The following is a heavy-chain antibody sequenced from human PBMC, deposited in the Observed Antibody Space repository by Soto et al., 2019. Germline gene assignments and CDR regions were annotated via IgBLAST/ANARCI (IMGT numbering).Heavy chain of an antibody. CDR2: ISTYNGNT. Sequence: QVQLVQSGTEVKKPGASVKVSCKASGYTFTSYALSWVRHAPGQGLEWMGWISTYNGNTNYAQNLQGRVTMTTDISTKTAYMELRSLRTDDTAVYYCARVVGGIPVAGSWNSFDPWGQGTLVTGSS. D-gene: IGHD6-19*01. CDR1: GYTFTSYA. CDR3: ARVVGGIPVAGSWNSFDP. J-gene: IGHJ5*02. V-gene: IGHV1-18*04.